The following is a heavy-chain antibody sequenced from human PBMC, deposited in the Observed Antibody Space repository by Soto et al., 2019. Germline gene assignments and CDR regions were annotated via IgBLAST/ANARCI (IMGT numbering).Heavy chain of an antibody. D-gene: IGHD2-2*01. CDR1: GGTFSSYT. J-gene: IGHJ6*03. V-gene: IGHV1-69*02. CDR2: IIPILGIA. CDR3: ARVKGREYHCSSTSCYDRVGYYYMDV. Sequence: QVQLVQSGAEVKKPGSSVKVSCKASGGTFSSYTISWVRQAPGQGLEWMGRIIPILGIANYAQKFQGRVTITADKSTSTAYMELSSLRSEDTAVYYCARVKGREYHCSSTSCYDRVGYYYMDVWGKGTTVTVSS.